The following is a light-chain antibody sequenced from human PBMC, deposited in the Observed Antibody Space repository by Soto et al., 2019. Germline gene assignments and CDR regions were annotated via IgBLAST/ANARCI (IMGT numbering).Light chain of an antibody. V-gene: IGLV2-14*03. CDR1: SRDIGSYNY. CDR3: SSYTTTTTLVV. Sequence: QSVLTQPASGSGSPGQSITISCSGSSRDIGSYNYVSWYQQHPGKAPKLMIYDVTNRPSGVSDRFSGSKSGDTASLTTSGLQADDEADYYCSSYTTTTTLVVFGGGTKVTVL. J-gene: IGLJ2*01. CDR2: DVT.